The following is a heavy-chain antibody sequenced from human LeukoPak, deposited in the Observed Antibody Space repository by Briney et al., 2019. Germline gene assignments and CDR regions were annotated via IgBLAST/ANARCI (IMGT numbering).Heavy chain of an antibody. J-gene: IGHJ5*02. Sequence: GGSLRLSCAASGFTFSSYWMSWVRQAPGKGLEWVANIKQDGSEKYYVDSVKGRFTISRDNAENSLYLQMNSLRVEDTAVYYCVREGGSDWYSGWFDPWGQGTLVTVSS. CDR1: GFTFSSYW. V-gene: IGHV3-7*01. D-gene: IGHD6-19*01. CDR3: VREGGSDWYSGWFDP. CDR2: IKQDGSEK.